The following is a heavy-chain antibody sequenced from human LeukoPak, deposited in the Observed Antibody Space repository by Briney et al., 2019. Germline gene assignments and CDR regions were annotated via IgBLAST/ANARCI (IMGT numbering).Heavy chain of an antibody. CDR1: GGSFNSYY. D-gene: IGHD6-6*01. J-gene: IGHJ4*02. Sequence: SETPSLTCTVSGGSFNSYYWNWIREPPGKGLEWIGYIYYTGSTNYNPSLKSRVTISVDTSKNQYSLKLSSLTAADTAVYYCARGGSRQISSSDFDYWGQGTLVTVSS. V-gene: IGHV4-59*01. CDR3: ARGGSRQISSSDFDY. CDR2: IYYTGST.